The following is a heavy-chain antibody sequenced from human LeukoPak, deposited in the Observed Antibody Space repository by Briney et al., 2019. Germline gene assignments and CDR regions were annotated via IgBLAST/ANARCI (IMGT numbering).Heavy chain of an antibody. CDR2: IYHSGST. D-gene: IGHD6-25*01. V-gene: IGHV4-4*02. Sequence: PSGTLSLTCAVSGGSISANNWWSWVRQPPGKGLEWIGEIYHSGSTNYNPSLKSPVTISVDKSKNQFSLRLSSVTAADTAVYYCAKKRNAAPYYFDCWGQGTLVTVS. CDR1: GGSISANNW. J-gene: IGHJ4*02. CDR3: AKKRNAAPYYFDC.